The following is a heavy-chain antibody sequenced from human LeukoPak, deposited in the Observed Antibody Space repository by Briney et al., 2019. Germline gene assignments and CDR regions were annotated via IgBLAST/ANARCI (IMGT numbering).Heavy chain of an antibody. V-gene: IGHV4-4*07. CDR3: ARENSGSYREFDY. CDR2: IYTSGST. Sequence: SETLSLTCTVSGGSISSYYWSWIRQPAGKGLEWIGRIYTSGSTNYNASLKSRVSMSVDTSKNHFSLKLSSVTAADTAVFYCARENSGSYREFDYWGQGTLVTVS. D-gene: IGHD1-26*01. CDR1: GGSISSYY. J-gene: IGHJ4*02.